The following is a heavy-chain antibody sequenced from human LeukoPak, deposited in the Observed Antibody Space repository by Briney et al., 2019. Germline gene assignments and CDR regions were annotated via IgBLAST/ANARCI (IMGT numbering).Heavy chain of an antibody. V-gene: IGHV4-31*03. CDR2: IYYSGST. Sequence: SETLSLTCTVSGGSISSGGYYWSWIRQHPGTGLEWIGYIYYSGSTYYNPSLKSRVTISVDTSKNQFSLKLSSVTAADTAVYYCARLTQDYGDLAPDYWGQGTLVTVSS. D-gene: IGHD4-17*01. CDR3: ARLTQDYGDLAPDY. J-gene: IGHJ4*02. CDR1: GGSISSGGYY.